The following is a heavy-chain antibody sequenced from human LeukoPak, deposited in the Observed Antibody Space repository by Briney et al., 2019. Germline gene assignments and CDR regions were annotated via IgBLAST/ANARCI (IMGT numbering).Heavy chain of an antibody. CDR2: IYPGDSDT. CDR1: GYSFTNYW. D-gene: IGHD4-23*01. V-gene: IGHV5-51*01. Sequence: GESLKISCKGSGYSFTNYWIGWVRQMPGKGLEWMGIIYPGDSDTTYSPSFQGQVTISADKSINTAYLQWSSLKASDTAMYYCTAHPAVLTPLEYWGQGTLVTVSS. CDR3: TAHPAVLTPLEY. J-gene: IGHJ4*02.